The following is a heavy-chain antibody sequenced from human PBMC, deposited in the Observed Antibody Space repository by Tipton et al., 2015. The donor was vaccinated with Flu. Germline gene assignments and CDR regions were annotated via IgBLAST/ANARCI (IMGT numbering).Heavy chain of an antibody. D-gene: IGHD3-3*01. J-gene: IGHJ6*03. Sequence: SLRLSCAASGFTFSSYSMNWVRQAPGKGLEWVSSISSSSSYIYYADSVKGRFTISRDNARNSLYLQMNSLRAEDTAVYYCARDEIFHRDVWGKGTTVTVSS. CDR3: ARDEIFHRDV. V-gene: IGHV3-21*01. CDR2: ISSSSSYI. CDR1: GFTFSSYS.